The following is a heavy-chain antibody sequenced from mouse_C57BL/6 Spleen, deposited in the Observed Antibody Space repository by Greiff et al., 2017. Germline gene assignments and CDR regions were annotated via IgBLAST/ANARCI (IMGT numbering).Heavy chain of an antibody. J-gene: IGHJ3*01. D-gene: IGHD3-2*02. CDR1: GYTFTDYN. Sequence: EVQLQQSGPELVKPGASVKIPCKASGYTFTDYNMDWVKQSHGKSLEWIGDINPNNGGTIYNQKFKGKATLTVDKSSSTAYMELRSLTSEDTAVYYCARVGQLRLQAWFAYWGQGTLVTVSA. CDR2: INPNNGGT. V-gene: IGHV1-18*01. CDR3: ARVGQLRLQAWFAY.